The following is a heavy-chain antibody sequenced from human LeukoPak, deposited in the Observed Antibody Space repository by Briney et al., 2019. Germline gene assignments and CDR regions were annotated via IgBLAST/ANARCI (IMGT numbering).Heavy chain of an antibody. Sequence: ASVKVSXKASGYTFTGYYMHWVRQAPGQGLEWMGWISAYNGNTNYAQKLQGRVTMTTDTSTSTAYMELRSLRSDDTAVYYCARGDLTMIDPPDPWGQGTLVTVSS. D-gene: IGHD3-22*01. CDR1: GYTFTGYY. CDR2: ISAYNGNT. V-gene: IGHV1-18*04. J-gene: IGHJ5*02. CDR3: ARGDLTMIDPPDP.